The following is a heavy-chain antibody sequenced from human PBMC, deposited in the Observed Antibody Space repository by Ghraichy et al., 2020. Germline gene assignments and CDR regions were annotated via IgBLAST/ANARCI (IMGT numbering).Heavy chain of an antibody. CDR2: IYSGGST. J-gene: IGHJ6*03. Sequence: GESLNISCAASGFTVSSNYMSWVRQAPGKGLEWVSVIYSGGSTYYADSVKGRFTISRDNSKNTLYLQMNSLRAEDTAVYYCARGPEVCGGDCHYYYYMDVWVKGTTVTVSS. V-gene: IGHV3-53*01. CDR1: GFTVSSNY. D-gene: IGHD2-21*01. CDR3: ARGPEVCGGDCHYYYYMDV.